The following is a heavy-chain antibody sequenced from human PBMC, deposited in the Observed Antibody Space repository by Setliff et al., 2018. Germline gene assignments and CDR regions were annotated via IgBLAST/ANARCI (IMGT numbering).Heavy chain of an antibody. CDR2: IYYSGST. CDR1: GGSISSSSYY. V-gene: IGHV4-39*01. J-gene: IGHJ4*02. D-gene: IGHD6-13*01. CDR3: ASFAGSSWVDY. Sequence: PSETLSLTCTVSGGSISSSSYYWGWIRQPPGKGLERIGSIYYSGSTYYNPSLKSRVTISVDTSKNQFSLKLSSVTAADTAVYYCASFAGSSWVDYWGQGTLVTVSS.